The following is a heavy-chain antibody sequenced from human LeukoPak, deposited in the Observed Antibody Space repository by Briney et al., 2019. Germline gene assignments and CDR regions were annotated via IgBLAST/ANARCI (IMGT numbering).Heavy chain of an antibody. J-gene: IGHJ4*02. D-gene: IGHD3-3*01. CDR1: GGSISSSSYY. V-gene: IGHV4-39*01. CDR3: ARRTLIFGVVYFDY. Sequence: KPSETLSLTCTVSGGSISSSSYYWGWIRQPPGKGLEWIGSIYYSGSTYYNPSLKSRVTISVDTSKNQFSLKLSSVTAADTAVYYCARRTLIFGVVYFDYWGQGTLVTVSS. CDR2: IYYSGST.